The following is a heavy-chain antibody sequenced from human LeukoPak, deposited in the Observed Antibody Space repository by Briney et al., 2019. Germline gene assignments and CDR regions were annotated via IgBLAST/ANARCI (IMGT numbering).Heavy chain of an antibody. CDR1: GGSISSYY. CDR3: ASLPVGYAFDI. D-gene: IGHD2-15*01. V-gene: IGHV4-39*01. CDR2: IYYSGST. J-gene: IGHJ3*02. Sequence: PSETLSLTCTVSGGSISSYYWSWIRQPPGKGLEWIGSIYYSGSTYYNPSLKSRVTISVDTSKNQFSLKLSSVTAADTAVYYCASLPVGYAFDIWGQGTMVTVSS.